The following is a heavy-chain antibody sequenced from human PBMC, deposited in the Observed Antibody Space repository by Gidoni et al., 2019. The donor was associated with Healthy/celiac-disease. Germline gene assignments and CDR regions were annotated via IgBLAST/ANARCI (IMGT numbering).Heavy chain of an antibody. V-gene: IGHV4-31*03. CDR2: IYYSGST. Sequence: QVQLQESGPGLVKPSQTLSLTCPVSGGSISSGGYYWSWIRQHPGKGLEWIGYIYYSGSTYYNPSLKSRVTRSVDTSKNQFSLKLSSVTAADTAVYYCARLDLRETYYFDYWGQGTLVTVSS. CDR1: GGSISSGGYY. J-gene: IGHJ4*02. CDR3: ARLDLRETYYFDY.